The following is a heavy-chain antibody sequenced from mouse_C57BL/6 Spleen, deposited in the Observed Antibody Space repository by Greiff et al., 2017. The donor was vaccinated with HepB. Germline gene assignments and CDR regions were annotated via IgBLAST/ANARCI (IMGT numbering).Heavy chain of an antibody. CDR3: APNWDGNYFDY. CDR1: GYTFTSYW. V-gene: IGHV1-50*01. J-gene: IGHJ2*01. CDR2: IDPSDSYT. D-gene: IGHD4-1*01. Sequence: VQLQQPGAELVKPGASVKLSCKASGYTFTSYWMQWVKQRPGQGLEWIGEIDPSDSYTNYNQKFKGKATLTVDTSSSTAYMQLSSLTSEDSAVYYCAPNWDGNYFDYWGQGTTLTVSS.